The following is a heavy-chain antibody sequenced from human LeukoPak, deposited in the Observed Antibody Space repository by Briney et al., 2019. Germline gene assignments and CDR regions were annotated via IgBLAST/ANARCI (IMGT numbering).Heavy chain of an antibody. CDR1: GFTFSDHY. CDR3: TTGTWYSYGYYYYYMDV. CDR2: TRNKANSYTT. D-gene: IGHD5-18*01. Sequence: GGSLRLSCAASGFTFSDHYMDWVRQAPGKGLEWVGRTRNKANSYTTEYAASVKGRFTISRDDSKNSLYLQMNSLKTEDTAVYYCTTGTWYSYGYYYYYMDVWGKGTTVTISS. V-gene: IGHV3-72*01. J-gene: IGHJ6*03.